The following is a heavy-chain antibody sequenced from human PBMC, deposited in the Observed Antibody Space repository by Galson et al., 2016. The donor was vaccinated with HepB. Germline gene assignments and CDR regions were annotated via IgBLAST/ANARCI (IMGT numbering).Heavy chain of an antibody. D-gene: IGHD6-19*01. J-gene: IGHJ3*02. V-gene: IGHV3-33*02. Sequence: SLRLSCAASGFTFSSYGMHWVRQAPGKGLEWVAVIWYDGSNKYYMDSAKGRFTISRDNARNSVGLQINSLRPEDTGLYYCLSGYTSGIWGQGTMVAVSS. CDR3: LSGYTSGI. CDR2: IWYDGSNK. CDR1: GFTFSSYG.